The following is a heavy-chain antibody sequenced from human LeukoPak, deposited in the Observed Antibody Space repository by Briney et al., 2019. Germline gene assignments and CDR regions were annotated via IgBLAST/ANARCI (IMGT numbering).Heavy chain of an antibody. Sequence: SETLSLTCTVSGGSISSYYWSSIRQPAGKGLEWIGHIYTSGSTNYNPSLKSRVTMSVDTSKNQFSLKLSSVTAADTAVYYCAGITMVRGVIPYYYYYYYMDVWGKGTTVTVSS. V-gene: IGHV4-4*07. J-gene: IGHJ6*03. CDR2: IYTSGST. CDR1: GGSISSYY. CDR3: AGITMVRGVIPYYYYYYYMDV. D-gene: IGHD3-10*01.